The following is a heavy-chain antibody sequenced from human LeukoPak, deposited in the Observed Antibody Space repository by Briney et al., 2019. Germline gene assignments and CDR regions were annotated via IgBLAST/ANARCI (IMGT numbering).Heavy chain of an antibody. CDR3: TKAKGQSWLFSHY. D-gene: IGHD3-22*01. CDR2: IQYDGSNK. CDR1: GFAFNKYA. J-gene: IGHJ4*02. Sequence: PGGSLRLSCAGSGFAFNKYAMNWVRQAPGKGLEWVAFIQYDGSNKYYADSVKGRFTVSRDNSKSTVYLQMNDLRGEDTAVYYCTKAKGQSWLFSHYWGRGTLVTVSS. V-gene: IGHV3-30*02.